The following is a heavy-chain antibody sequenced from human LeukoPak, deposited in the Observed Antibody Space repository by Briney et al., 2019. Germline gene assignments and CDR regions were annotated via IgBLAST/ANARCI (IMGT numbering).Heavy chain of an antibody. CDR1: GFTFSDHH. CDR3: ARDKGTY. J-gene: IGHJ4*02. V-gene: IGHV3-11*01. CDR2: ISDSGSTT. D-gene: IGHD1-1*01. Sequence: PGGSLRLSCAASGFTFSDHHMSWIRQGPGKGLEWVSDISDSGSTTYYADSVKGRFTISRDNAKRSLFLQMNSLRVEDTAVYYCARDKGTYWGQGTLVTVSS.